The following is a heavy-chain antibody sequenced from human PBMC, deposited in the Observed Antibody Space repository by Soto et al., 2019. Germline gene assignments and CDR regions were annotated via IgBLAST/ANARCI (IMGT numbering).Heavy chain of an antibody. V-gene: IGHV4-59*01. CDR2: IYYSGST. CDR1: GGSISSYY. J-gene: IGHJ4*02. Sequence: PLETLSLTCTVSGGSISSYYWSWIRQPPGKGLEWIGYIYYSGSTNYNPSLKSRVTISVDTSKNQFSLKLSSVTAADTAVYYCARREYYFDYWGQGTLVTVSS. CDR3: ARREYYFDY.